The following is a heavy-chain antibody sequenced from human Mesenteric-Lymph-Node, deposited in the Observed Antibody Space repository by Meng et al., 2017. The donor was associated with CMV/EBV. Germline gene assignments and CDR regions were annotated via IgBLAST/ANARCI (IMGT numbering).Heavy chain of an antibody. CDR2: IYYSGST. CDR3: ARSRASLGY. Sequence: SETLSLTCTVSGGSISSYYWSWIRQPPGKGLEWIGYIYYSGSTNYNPSLKSRVTISVDTSKNQFSLKLSSVTAADTAVYYCARSRASLGYWGQGTLVTVSS. D-gene: IGHD3-16*01. J-gene: IGHJ4*02. CDR1: GGSISSYY. V-gene: IGHV4-59*01.